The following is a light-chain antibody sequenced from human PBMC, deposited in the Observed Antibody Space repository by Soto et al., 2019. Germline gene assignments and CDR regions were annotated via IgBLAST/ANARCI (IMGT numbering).Light chain of an antibody. V-gene: IGLV2-14*01. J-gene: IGLJ3*02. CDR1: SSDVGGYNH. CDR2: EVS. CDR3: NSYTSGNTWV. Sequence: QSALTQPASVSGSPGQWITISCTGSSSDVGGYNHVSWYQQKPGKAPKLMIYEVSNRPSGVSNRFSGSKSGNTASLTISGLQAEDEAYYYCNSYTSGNTWVFGGGTKLTVL.